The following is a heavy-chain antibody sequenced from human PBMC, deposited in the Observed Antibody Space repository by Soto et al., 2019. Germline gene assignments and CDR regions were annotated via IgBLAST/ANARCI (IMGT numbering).Heavy chain of an antibody. CDR2: IRSKAYGGTT. Sequence: GGSLRLSCTASGFTFGDYAMSWVRQAPGKGLEWVGFIRSKAYGGTTEYAASVKGRFTISRDDSKSIAYLQMNSLKTEDTAVYYCTRVGEYRYGPLWFAPWGQGTPVTVSS. CDR3: TRVGEYRYGPLWFAP. D-gene: IGHD5-18*01. V-gene: IGHV3-49*04. J-gene: IGHJ5*02. CDR1: GFTFGDYA.